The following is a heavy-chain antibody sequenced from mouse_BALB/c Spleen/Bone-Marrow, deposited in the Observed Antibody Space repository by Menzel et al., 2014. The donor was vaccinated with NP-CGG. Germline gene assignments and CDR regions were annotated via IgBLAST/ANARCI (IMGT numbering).Heavy chain of an antibody. J-gene: IGHJ4*01. Sequence: VQLQQSGAELVKPGALVKLSCTASGFNIKDTYMHWVKQRPEQGLEWIGRIDPANGNTKYDPKFQGKATITADTSSNTAYLQLSSLTSEDTAVYYCARFQVRRLFDYWGQGTSVTVSS. CDR2: IDPANGNT. CDR3: ARFQVRRLFDY. CDR1: GFNIKDTY. D-gene: IGHD2-14*01. V-gene: IGHV14-3*02.